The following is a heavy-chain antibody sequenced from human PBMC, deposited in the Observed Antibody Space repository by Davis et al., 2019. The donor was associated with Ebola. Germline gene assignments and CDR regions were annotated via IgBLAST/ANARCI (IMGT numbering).Heavy chain of an antibody. CDR3: ARGRYQWLRSIDY. J-gene: IGHJ4*02. Sequence: GESLKISCAASGFTFSSYSMNWVRQAPGKGLEWVSSISSDSDYIYYADSAKGRFTISRDNSKNTLYLQMNSLRAEDTAVYYCARGRYQWLRSIDYWGQGTLVTVSS. CDR2: ISSDSDYI. CDR1: GFTFSSYS. D-gene: IGHD5-12*01. V-gene: IGHV3-21*01.